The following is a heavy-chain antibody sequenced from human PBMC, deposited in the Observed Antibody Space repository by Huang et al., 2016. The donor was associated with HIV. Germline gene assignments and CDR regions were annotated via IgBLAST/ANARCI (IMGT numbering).Heavy chain of an antibody. CDR3: ARDRDFYDSSGYWGFNYFDY. D-gene: IGHD3-22*01. Sequence: QVQLVQSGAEVKKPGASVKVSCKASGYAFTSYYMPWGRQAPGQGLEWMGIINPSDGSTSYAQKFQGRVTTTRDTSTNTVFMELSSLRSEDTAVYYCARDRDFYDSSGYWGFNYFDYWGQGTLVTVSS. CDR1: GYAFTSYY. CDR2: INPSDGST. V-gene: IGHV1-46*01. J-gene: IGHJ4*02.